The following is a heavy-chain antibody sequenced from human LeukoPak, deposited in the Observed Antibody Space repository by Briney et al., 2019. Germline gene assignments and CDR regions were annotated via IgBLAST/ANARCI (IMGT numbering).Heavy chain of an antibody. V-gene: IGHV6-1*01. J-gene: IGHJ6*03. CDR2: TYYRSKWYN. D-gene: IGHD1-20*01. Sequence: KPSQTLSLTCAISGDSISSNSAAWNWIRQSPSRGLEWLGRTYYRSKWYNDYAVSVKSRITINPDTSKNQFSLQLNSVTPEDTAVYYCARDQLITGTRSYYYYHMDVWGKGTTVTVSS. CDR1: GDSISSNSAA. CDR3: ARDQLITGTRSYYYYHMDV.